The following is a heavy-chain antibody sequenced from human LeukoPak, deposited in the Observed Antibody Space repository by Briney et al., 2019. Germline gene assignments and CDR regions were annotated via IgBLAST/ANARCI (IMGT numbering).Heavy chain of an antibody. J-gene: IGHJ3*02. Sequence: GASVKVSCKASGYTFTDYYMHWVRQAPGQGLEWMGRINPNSGDTNYAQKFQGRVTMTRDTSITTAYMELSRLRSDDTAVYYCARGGGSYRDAFDIWGQGTMVTVSS. D-gene: IGHD1-26*01. V-gene: IGHV1-2*02. CDR1: GYTFTDYY. CDR2: INPNSGDT. CDR3: ARGGGSYRDAFDI.